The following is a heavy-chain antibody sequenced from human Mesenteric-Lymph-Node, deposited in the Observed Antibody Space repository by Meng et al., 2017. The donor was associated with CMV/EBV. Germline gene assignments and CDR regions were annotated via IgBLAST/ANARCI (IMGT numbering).Heavy chain of an antibody. CDR3: ARDGVAVDLFYYGMDV. D-gene: IGHD2-15*01. V-gene: IGHV4-38-2*02. J-gene: IGHJ6*02. Sequence: SETLSLTCTVSGFSIGRAYYWGWIRQPPGKGLEWIGSIYHSGSTFYNPSLKSRLIISIDAAKNQFSLKLSSVTAADTATYYCARDGVAVDLFYYGMDVWGQGTSVTVSS. CDR1: GFSIGRAYY. CDR2: IYHSGST.